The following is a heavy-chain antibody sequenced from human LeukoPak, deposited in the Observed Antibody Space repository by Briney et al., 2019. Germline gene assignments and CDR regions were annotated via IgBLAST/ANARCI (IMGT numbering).Heavy chain of an antibody. CDR3: ARDRAGLYYYYMDV. CDR1: GYSISSGYY. V-gene: IGHV4-38-2*02. CDR2: IYHSGST. J-gene: IGHJ6*03. Sequence: SETLSLTCAVSGYSISSGYYWGWIRQPPGKGLEWIGSIYHSGSTYYNPSLKSRVTISVDTSKNQFSLKLSSVTAADTAVYYCARDRAGLYYYYMDVWGKGTTVTVSS.